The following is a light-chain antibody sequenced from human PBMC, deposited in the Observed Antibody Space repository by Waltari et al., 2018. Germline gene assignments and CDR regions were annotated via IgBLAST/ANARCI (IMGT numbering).Light chain of an antibody. J-gene: IGLJ3*02. V-gene: IGLV2-23*01. CDR3: CSYAGSSTWV. Sequence: QSALTQPASVSGSPGQSITISCTGTSSDVGSYNLVSWYQQHPGKAPKLMIYEGSKRPSGVSKRFSGSKSGNTASQTISGLQAEAEADYYCCSYAGSSTWVFGGGTKLTVL. CDR2: EGS. CDR1: SSDVGSYNL.